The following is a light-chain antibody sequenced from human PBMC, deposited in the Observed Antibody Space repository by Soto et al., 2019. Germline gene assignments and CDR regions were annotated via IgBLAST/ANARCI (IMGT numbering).Light chain of an antibody. J-gene: IGKJ1*01. CDR1: QSVSSAN. Sequence: EIVLARGAGTRCLSPGERAALGYRASQSVSSANFAWYQQKPGQAPRLLIYGASSRATGIPDRFSGSVAGTACTITITVLEPDDWPVYYCHQYGNSPQTFGQGTQVDIK. V-gene: IGKV3-20*01. CDR3: HQYGNSPQT. CDR2: GAS.